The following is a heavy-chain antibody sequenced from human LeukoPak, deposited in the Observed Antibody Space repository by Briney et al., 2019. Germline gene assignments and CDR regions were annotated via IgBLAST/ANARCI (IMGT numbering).Heavy chain of an antibody. CDR2: INHSGST. D-gene: IGHD3-10*01. CDR1: GGSFSGYY. Sequence: PSETLSLTCAVYGGSFSGYYWSWIRQPPGKGLEWIGEINHSGSTNYNPSLKSRVTISVDTSKNQFSLKPSSVTAADTAVYYCARGEDYYGSGSYFGYWGQGTLVTVSS. J-gene: IGHJ4*02. CDR3: ARGEDYYGSGSYFGY. V-gene: IGHV4-34*01.